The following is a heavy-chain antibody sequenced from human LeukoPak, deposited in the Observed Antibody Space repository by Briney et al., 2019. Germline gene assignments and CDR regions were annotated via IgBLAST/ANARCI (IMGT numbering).Heavy chain of an antibody. CDR2: INWNGGST. CDR3: ARWPNIAVAGPSTDY. Sequence: GGSLRLSCAASGFTFDDYGMSWVRQAPGKGLEWVSGINWNGGSTGYADSVKGRFTISRDNAKNSLYLQMNSLRAEDTAVYYCARWPNIAVAGPSTDYWGQGTLVTVSS. J-gene: IGHJ4*02. D-gene: IGHD6-19*01. CDR1: GFTFDDYG. V-gene: IGHV3-20*04.